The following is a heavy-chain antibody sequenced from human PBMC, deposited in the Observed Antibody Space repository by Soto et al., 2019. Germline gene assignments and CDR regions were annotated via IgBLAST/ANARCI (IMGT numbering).Heavy chain of an antibody. D-gene: IGHD4-4*01. CDR3: ARHASTVTTFGVYYYYYGMDV. Sequence: ASTPVPSQCSGYRFTSYSSGSVRQLPGKGLEWMGIIYPGDSDTRYSPSFQGQVTISADKSISTAYLQWSSLKASDTAMYYCARHASTVTTFGVYYYYYGMDVWDQGTTVTVS. CDR1: GYRFTSYS. CDR2: IYPGDSDT. V-gene: IGHV5-51*01. J-gene: IGHJ6*02.